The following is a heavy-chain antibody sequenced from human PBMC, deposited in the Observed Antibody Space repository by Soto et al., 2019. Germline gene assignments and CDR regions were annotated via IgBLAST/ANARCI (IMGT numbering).Heavy chain of an antibody. V-gene: IGHV3-72*01. Sequence: EVQVMESGGGLVQPGESLRLSCAASGFSFSDHTMDWVRQAPGKGLEWVGRIRNKFDSYTTEYAASVKGRFIILRDELRESVDLQMNGLKSEDTAVYYCAVDTVGTGSFWGQGTLVIVSP. CDR2: IRNKFDSYTT. D-gene: IGHD5-12*01. CDR1: GFSFSDHT. J-gene: IGHJ4*02. CDR3: AVDTVGTGSF.